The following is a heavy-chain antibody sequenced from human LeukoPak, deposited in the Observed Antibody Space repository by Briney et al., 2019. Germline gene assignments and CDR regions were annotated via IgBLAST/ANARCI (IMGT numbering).Heavy chain of an antibody. CDR3: ASTGYAPFPASDY. D-gene: IGHD2-8*01. CDR1: GFTFSSYG. V-gene: IGHV3-30*03. CDR2: ISYDGSNK. Sequence: GGSLRLSCAASGFTFSSYGMHWVRQAPGKGLEWVAVISYDGSNKYYADSVKGRFTIFRDNSKNTLYLQMNSLRAEDTAVYYCASTGYAPFPASDYWGQGTLVTVSS. J-gene: IGHJ4*02.